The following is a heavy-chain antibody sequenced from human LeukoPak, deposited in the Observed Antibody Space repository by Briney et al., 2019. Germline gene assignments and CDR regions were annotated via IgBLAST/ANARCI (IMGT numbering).Heavy chain of an antibody. D-gene: IGHD3-16*02. Sequence: PSETLSLTCAVSGDSISSTNWWSWVRQPPEKGLEWIGEIYRSGTTNYNPSLKSRVTISVDTSKNQFSLKLSSVTAADTAVYYCARDRQLRNWNYVWGSYPNLRKYYFDYWGQGTLVTVSS. CDR3: ARDRQLRNWNYVWGSYPNLRKYYFDY. J-gene: IGHJ4*02. V-gene: IGHV4-4*02. CDR2: IYRSGTT. CDR1: GDSISSTNW.